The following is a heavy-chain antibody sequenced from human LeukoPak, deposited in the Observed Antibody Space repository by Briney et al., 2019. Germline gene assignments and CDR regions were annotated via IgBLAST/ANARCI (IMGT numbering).Heavy chain of an antibody. CDR2: IYYSGST. Sequence: SETLSLTCTVSGGSISSYYWGWIRQPPGKGLEWIGSIYYSGSTYYNPSLKSRVTISVDTSKNQFSLKLSSVTAADTAVYYCARHYDFWSGSPGDYFDYWGQGTLVTVSS. CDR3: ARHYDFWSGSPGDYFDY. V-gene: IGHV4-39*01. J-gene: IGHJ4*02. D-gene: IGHD3-3*01. CDR1: GGSISSYY.